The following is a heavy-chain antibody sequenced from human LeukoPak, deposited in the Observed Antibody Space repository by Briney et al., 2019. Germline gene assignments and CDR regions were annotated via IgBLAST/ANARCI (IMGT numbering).Heavy chain of an antibody. Sequence: PSETLSLTCTVSGGSISSYYWSWIRQPPGKGLEWIGYIYYSGSTNYNTSLKSRVTISEDTSKDQFSLKLSSVPAANTAVYYCARAPIGVGATGGGYYYYMDVWGKGTTVTVSS. CDR3: ARAPIGVGATGGGYYYYMDV. CDR1: GGSISSYY. CDR2: IYYSGST. J-gene: IGHJ6*03. D-gene: IGHD1-26*01. V-gene: IGHV4-59*01.